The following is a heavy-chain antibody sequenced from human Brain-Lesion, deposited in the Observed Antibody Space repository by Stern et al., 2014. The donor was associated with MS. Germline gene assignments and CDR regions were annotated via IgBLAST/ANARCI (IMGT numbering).Heavy chain of an antibody. D-gene: IGHD2-15*01. J-gene: IGHJ5*02. CDR2: IYYSGDT. Sequence: QVQLQESGPGLVKPSETLSLTCTVAGGSVSSTSYAWAWIRQPPGKGLEWIGTIYYSGDTYYSPSLKSRLTISLDTSKNQFLLARGFVTAADTAVYYCAGEEDIRYCSGGSCTGNWFDPWGQGTLVTVSS. V-gene: IGHV4-39*01. CDR3: AGEEDIRYCSGGSCTGNWFDP. CDR1: GGSVSSTSYA.